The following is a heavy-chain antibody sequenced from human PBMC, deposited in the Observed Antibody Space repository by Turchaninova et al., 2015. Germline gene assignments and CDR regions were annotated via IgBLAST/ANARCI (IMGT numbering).Heavy chain of an antibody. CDR1: GSTYSGHA. D-gene: IGHD1-1*01. J-gene: IGHJ3*01. CDR3: TKNDGRVAYHRTDAYDV. Sequence: EVQLWVSGGGLVQQGGVLTRSCCALGSTYSGHAMRGVRQAPGKGREGFATVRAGGESTYYAAAVKGRCTVSRDNSKNTLFLQMNRLRADDTAAYYCTKNDGRVAYHRTDAYDVWGQWTMVTVSS. CDR2: VRAGGEST. V-gene: IGHV3-23*01.